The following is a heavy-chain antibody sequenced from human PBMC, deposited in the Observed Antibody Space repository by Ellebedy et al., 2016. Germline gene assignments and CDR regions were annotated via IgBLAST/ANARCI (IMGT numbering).Heavy chain of an antibody. CDR1: GFTFSSYS. Sequence: GESLKISXAASGFTFSSYSMNWVRQAPGKGLEWVSSISSSSSYIYYADSVKGRFTISRDNAKNSLYLQMNSLRAEDTAVYYCAREQWEILLHYYYYMDVWGKGTTVTVSS. V-gene: IGHV3-21*01. J-gene: IGHJ6*03. CDR2: ISSSSSYI. D-gene: IGHD1-26*01. CDR3: AREQWEILLHYYYYMDV.